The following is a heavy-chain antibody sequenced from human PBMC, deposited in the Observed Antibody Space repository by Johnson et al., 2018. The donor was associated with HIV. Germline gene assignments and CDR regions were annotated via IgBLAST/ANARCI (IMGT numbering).Heavy chain of an antibody. CDR2: ISGSGGST. CDR3: AKDGHSYGRGPDAFDI. D-gene: IGHD5-18*01. V-gene: IGHV3-23*04. J-gene: IGHJ3*02. CDR1: GFTFSSYA. Sequence: VQLVESGGGLVQPGGSLRLSCAASGFTFSSYAMSWVRQAPGKGLDWVSAISGSGGSTYYADAVKGRFTFSRDTSTNTLYLQMNILRAEDTAVYYCAKDGHSYGRGPDAFDIWGQGTMVTVSS.